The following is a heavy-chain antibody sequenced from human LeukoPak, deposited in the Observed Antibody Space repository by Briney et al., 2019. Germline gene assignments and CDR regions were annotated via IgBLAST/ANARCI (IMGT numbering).Heavy chain of an antibody. CDR1: GGSISSYY. Sequence: SETLSLTCTVSGGSISSYYWSWIRQPPGKGLEWIGYIYYSGSTNYNPSLKSRVTISVDTSKNQFSLKLSSVTAADTAVYYCARLSAAIAARPVYYYMDVWGKGTTVTVSS. J-gene: IGHJ6*03. D-gene: IGHD6-6*01. CDR3: ARLSAAIAARPVYYYMDV. CDR2: IYYSGST. V-gene: IGHV4-59*01.